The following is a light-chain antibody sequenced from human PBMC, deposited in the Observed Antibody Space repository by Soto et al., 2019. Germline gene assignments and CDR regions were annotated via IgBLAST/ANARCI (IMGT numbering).Light chain of an antibody. CDR3: QQYDHLPSYT. Sequence: DIQMTQSPSSLSASVGDRVTITCQASPDISNYLTWYQQKPGKAPKLLIYDASNLETGVPSRFSGSGSGTDFTCTISSLQPEDITTYYCQQYDHLPSYTVGQGTKLEI. J-gene: IGKJ2*01. CDR2: DAS. CDR1: PDISNY. V-gene: IGKV1-33*01.